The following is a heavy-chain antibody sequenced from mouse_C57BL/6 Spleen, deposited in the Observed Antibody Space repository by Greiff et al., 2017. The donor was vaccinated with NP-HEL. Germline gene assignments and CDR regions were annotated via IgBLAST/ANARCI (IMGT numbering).Heavy chain of an antibody. CDR2: IYPGSGST. CDR3: ARRLDYYGTSPYTMDY. Sequence: QVQLQQSGAELVKPGASVKMSCKASGYTFTSYWITWVKQRPGQGLEWIGNIYPGSGSTNYNEKFKNKATLTVDTSSSTAYMPLSSLTSEDSAVYYCARRLDYYGTSPYTMDYWGQGTSVTVSS. D-gene: IGHD1-1*01. V-gene: IGHV1-55*01. J-gene: IGHJ4*01. CDR1: GYTFTSYW.